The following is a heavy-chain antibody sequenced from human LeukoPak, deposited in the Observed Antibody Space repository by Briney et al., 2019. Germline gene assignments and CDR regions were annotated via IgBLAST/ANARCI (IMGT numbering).Heavy chain of an antibody. CDR1: GGSISSGSYY. V-gene: IGHV4-30-2*01. CDR2: IYHSGST. D-gene: IGHD6-13*01. Sequence: SETLSLTCTVSGGSISSGSYYWSWIRQPPGKGLEWIGYIYHSGSTYYNPSLKSRVTISVDRSKNQFSLKLSSVTAADTAVYYCARSSGLGAADDYWGQGTLVTVSS. CDR3: ARSSGLGAADDY. J-gene: IGHJ4*02.